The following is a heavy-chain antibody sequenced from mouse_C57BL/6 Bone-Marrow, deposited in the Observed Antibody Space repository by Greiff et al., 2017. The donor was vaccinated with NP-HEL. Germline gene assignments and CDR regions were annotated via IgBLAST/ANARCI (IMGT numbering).Heavy chain of an antibody. CDR1: GFTFSSYA. D-gene: IGHD3-1*01. V-gene: IGHV5-4*01. Sequence: EVQRVESGGGLVKPGGSLKLSCAASGFTFSSYAMSWVRQTPEKRLEWVATISDGGSYTYYPDNVKGRFTISRDNAKNNLYLQMSHLKSEETARYYCARVGSGHWYFDVWGTGTTVTVSS. CDR2: ISDGGSYT. CDR3: ARVGSGHWYFDV. J-gene: IGHJ1*03.